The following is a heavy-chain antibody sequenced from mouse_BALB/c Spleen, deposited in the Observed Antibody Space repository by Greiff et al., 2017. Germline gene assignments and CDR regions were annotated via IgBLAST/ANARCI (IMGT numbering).Heavy chain of an antibody. J-gene: IGHJ2*01. Sequence: EVKLQESGPGLVKPSQSLSLTCTVTGYSITSDYAWNWIRQFPGNKLEWMGYISYSGSTSYNPSLKSRISITRDTSKNQFFLQLNSVTTEDTATYYCARDGNCLDYWGQGTTLTVSS. CDR1: GYSITSDYA. CDR3: ARDGNCLDY. CDR2: ISYSGST. D-gene: IGHD2-1*01. V-gene: IGHV3-2*02.